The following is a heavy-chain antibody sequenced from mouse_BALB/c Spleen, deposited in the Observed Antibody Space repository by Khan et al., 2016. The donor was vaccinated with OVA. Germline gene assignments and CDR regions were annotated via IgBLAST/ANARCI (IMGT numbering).Heavy chain of an antibody. J-gene: IGHJ3*01. CDR3: TRLAYYYDSEGFAY. V-gene: IGHV5-6*01. CDR1: GFTFSTYG. D-gene: IGHD1-1*01. CDR2: VSTGGSYT. Sequence: EVELVESGGDLVKPGGSLKLSCAASGFTFSTYGMSWVRQAPDKRLEWVATVSTGGSYTYYPDSVKGRFTISRDNAKNTLYPQMSGLRSEDTAMFYCTRLAYYYDSEGFAYWGKGTLVTVSA.